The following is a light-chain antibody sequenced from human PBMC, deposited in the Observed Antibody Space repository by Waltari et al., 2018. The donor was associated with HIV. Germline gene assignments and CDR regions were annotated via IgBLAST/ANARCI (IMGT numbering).Light chain of an antibody. CDR2: DNS. Sequence: QSVLTPPPSVSAAPGQKVTIPCSGSTSNIGNNYVSWYKRLPGTAPKLLIYDNSERPSGIPDRFSGSKSGTSATLGITGLQTGDEADYYCGTWDSSLSAVVFGTGTKVTVL. CDR3: GTWDSSLSAVV. CDR1: TSNIGNNY. V-gene: IGLV1-51*01. J-gene: IGLJ1*01.